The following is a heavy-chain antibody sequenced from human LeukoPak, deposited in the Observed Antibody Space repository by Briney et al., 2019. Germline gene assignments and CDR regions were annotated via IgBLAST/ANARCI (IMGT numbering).Heavy chain of an antibody. CDR2: INEDETYA. CDR1: GFTFSRYW. Sequence: GGSLRLSCGASGFTFSRYWMYWVRQAPGKGLVWVGPINEDETYATYADSVKGRFTISRDNAKNSLYLQMNSLRAEDTAVYYCARVGRRDYGGNADAFDIWGQGTMVTVSS. J-gene: IGHJ3*02. D-gene: IGHD4-23*01. V-gene: IGHV3-74*03. CDR3: ARVGRRDYGGNADAFDI.